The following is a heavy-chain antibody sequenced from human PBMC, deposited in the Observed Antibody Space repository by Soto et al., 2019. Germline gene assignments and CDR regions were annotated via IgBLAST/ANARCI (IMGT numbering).Heavy chain of an antibody. V-gene: IGHV6-1*01. D-gene: IGHD3-22*01. Sequence: HTLSRTCAISGDSVSSNSAAWNWIRQSPSRGLEWLGRTYYRSKWYNDYAVSVKSRITINPDTSKNQFSLQLNSVTPEDTPVYSCPRALPTYYYDRSGYGERYYSYGMDAWGKGATVPGCS. J-gene: IGHJ6*04. CDR3: PRALPTYYYDRSGYGERYYSYGMDA. CDR2: TYYRSKWYN. CDR1: GDSVSSNSAA.